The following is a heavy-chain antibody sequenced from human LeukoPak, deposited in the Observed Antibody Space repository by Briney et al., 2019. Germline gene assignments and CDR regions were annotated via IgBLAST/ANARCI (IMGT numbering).Heavy chain of an antibody. J-gene: IGHJ5*02. D-gene: IGHD2-15*01. CDR3: GNGQLLLNWFVP. CDR2: ISGSGGST. Sequence: GGSLRLSCAASGFTCSSDGMCWGREAPGKGLEWVSAISGSGGSTYYADSVKGRFTISRDNSKYTLYLQMNSLRAEVSAVYYCGNGQLLLNWFVPWGQGTLVTVSS. CDR1: GFTCSSDG. V-gene: IGHV3-23*01.